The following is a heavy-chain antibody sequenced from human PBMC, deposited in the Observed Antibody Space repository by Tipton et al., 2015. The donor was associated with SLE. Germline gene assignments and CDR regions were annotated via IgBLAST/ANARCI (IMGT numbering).Heavy chain of an antibody. V-gene: IGHV4-30-4*01. J-gene: IGHJ4*02. CDR3: ARDTSGYYYHFDS. Sequence: TLSLTCTVSGASISSGNYYWTWIRQHPGKGLEWIGYIYYTRSTFYNSSLKSRVTISVDMSKNQFSLNLRSVTAADTAVYYCARDTSGYYYHFDSWGQGTLVTVSS. CDR2: IYYTRST. CDR1: GASISSGNYY. D-gene: IGHD3-22*01.